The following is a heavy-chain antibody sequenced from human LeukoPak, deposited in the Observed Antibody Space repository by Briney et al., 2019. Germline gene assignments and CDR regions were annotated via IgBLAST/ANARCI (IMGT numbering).Heavy chain of an antibody. D-gene: IGHD2-8*02. J-gene: IGHJ4*02. CDR2: IYTCGST. V-gene: IGHV4-4*07. Sequence: SETLSLTCTVSGGSISSYYWSWIRQPAGKGLEWIGRIYTCGSTNYNPSLKSRVTISVDASKSQFSLNLNSVNAADTAVYYCARVRGSGGNYKFDYWGQGTLVTVSS. CDR3: ARVRGSGGNYKFDY. CDR1: GGSISSYY.